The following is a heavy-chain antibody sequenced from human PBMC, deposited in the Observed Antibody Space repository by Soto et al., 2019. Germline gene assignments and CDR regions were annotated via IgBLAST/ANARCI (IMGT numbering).Heavy chain of an antibody. D-gene: IGHD3-3*01. Sequence: QVQLVQSGAEVKKPGSSVKVSCKASGGTFSSYAISWVRQAPGQGLEWMGGIIPIFGTANDAQKFQGRVTITADESTSTAYMELSSLRSEDTAVYYCARALERYDFWSGYSAYYYYGMDVWGQGTTVTVSS. CDR2: IIPIFGTA. CDR3: ARALERYDFWSGYSAYYYYGMDV. J-gene: IGHJ6*02. V-gene: IGHV1-69*12. CDR1: GGTFSSYA.